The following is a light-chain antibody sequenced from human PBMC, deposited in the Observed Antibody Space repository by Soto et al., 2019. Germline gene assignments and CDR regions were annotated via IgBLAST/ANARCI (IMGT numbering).Light chain of an antibody. J-gene: IGKJ3*01. CDR1: QSVSSN. CDR2: DAS. Sequence: EIVLTQSPGTLSLSPGERATLSCRASQSVSSNYLAWYQQKPGQAPRLLIYDASTRATGIPARFSGSGSGTEFTLTISSLQSEDFAVYYCQQYNTWPLTFGPGTKVDIK. CDR3: QQYNTWPLT. V-gene: IGKV3-15*01.